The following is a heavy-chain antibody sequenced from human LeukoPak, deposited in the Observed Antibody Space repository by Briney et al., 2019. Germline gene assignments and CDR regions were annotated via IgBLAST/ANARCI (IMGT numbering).Heavy chain of an antibody. J-gene: IGHJ4*02. CDR2: INFDGSST. CDR3: ARANNFDY. CDR1: GFTLSNYW. Sequence: GGSLRLSCAASGFTLSNYWMHWVRQVPGEGLVWVPRINFDGSSTNYADSVKGRFTISRDNAKNTLYLQMSSLRVEDTAVYSCARANNFDYWGQGTLVTVSS. V-gene: IGHV3-74*01. D-gene: IGHD4/OR15-4a*01.